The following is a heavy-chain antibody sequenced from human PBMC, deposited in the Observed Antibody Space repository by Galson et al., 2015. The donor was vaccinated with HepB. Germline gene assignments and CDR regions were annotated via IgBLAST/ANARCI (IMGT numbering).Heavy chain of an antibody. J-gene: IGHJ4*02. CDR1: GYTFSAYG. Sequence: SLRLSCAASGYTFSAYGMHWVRQPPGKGLEWVAFISYDGNTKYYGDSVKGRLTISRDNSKNTLYLQVNSLRPDDTAVYYCAKGTAIPYRRSSSLHYWGQGTLAIVSS. D-gene: IGHD6-6*01. CDR2: ISYDGNTK. V-gene: IGHV3-30*18. CDR3: AKGTAIPYRRSSSLHY.